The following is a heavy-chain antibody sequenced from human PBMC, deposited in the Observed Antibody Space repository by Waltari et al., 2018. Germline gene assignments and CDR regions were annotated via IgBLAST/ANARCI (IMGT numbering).Heavy chain of an antibody. D-gene: IGHD6-19*01. Sequence: QLQLQESGPGLVKPSETLSFTCTVSGGSISSSSYYWGWIRQPPGKGLEWIGSSYYSGSTYYNPALKSRVTIPVDTSKNQFSLKLSSVTAADTAVYYCATKRESSASGFDYWGQGTLVTVSS. CDR2: SYYSGST. J-gene: IGHJ4*02. CDR3: ATKRESSASGFDY. CDR1: GGSISSSSYY. V-gene: IGHV4-39*01.